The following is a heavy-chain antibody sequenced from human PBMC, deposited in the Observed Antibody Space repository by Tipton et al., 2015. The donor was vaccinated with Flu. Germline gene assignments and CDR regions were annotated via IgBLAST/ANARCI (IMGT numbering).Heavy chain of an antibody. V-gene: IGHV4-59*01. CDR1: GGSISSYY. CDR2: IYYSGST. CDR3: AREIRRGGSWYYYYYGMDV. D-gene: IGHD6-13*01. J-gene: IGHJ6*02. Sequence: TLSLTCTVSGGSISSYYWSWIRQPPGKGLEWIGYIYYSGSTNYNPSLKSRVTISVDTSKNQFSLKLSSVTAADTAVYYCAREIRRGGSWYYYYYGMDVWGQGPTVTVSS.